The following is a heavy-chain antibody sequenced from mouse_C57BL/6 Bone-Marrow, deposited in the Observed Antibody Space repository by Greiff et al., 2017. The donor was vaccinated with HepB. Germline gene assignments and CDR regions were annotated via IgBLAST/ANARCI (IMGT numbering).Heavy chain of an antibody. CDR1: GYTFTGYW. V-gene: IGHV1-9*01. D-gene: IGHD1-1*01. Sequence: QVQLKQSGAELMKPGASVKLSCKATGYTFTGYWIEWVKQRPGHGLEWIGEILPGSGSTNYNEKFKGKATFTADTSSNTAYMQLSSLTTEDSAIYYCARDRIRDGSSYWYFDVWGTGTTVTVSS. J-gene: IGHJ1*03. CDR2: ILPGSGST. CDR3: ARDRIRDGSSYWYFDV.